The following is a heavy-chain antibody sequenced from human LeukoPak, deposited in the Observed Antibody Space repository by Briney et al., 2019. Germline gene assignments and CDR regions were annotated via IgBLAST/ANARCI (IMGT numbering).Heavy chain of an antibody. Sequence: GASVKVSCKASGYTFTSYGISWVRQAPGQGLEWMGWISAYNGNTNYAQTLQGRVTMTTDTSTSTAYMELRSLRSDDTAVYYCARDRRYYYDSSGTQFDYWGQGTLVTVSS. J-gene: IGHJ4*02. CDR1: GYTFTSYG. CDR3: ARDRRYYYDSSGTQFDY. CDR2: ISAYNGNT. V-gene: IGHV1-18*01. D-gene: IGHD3-22*01.